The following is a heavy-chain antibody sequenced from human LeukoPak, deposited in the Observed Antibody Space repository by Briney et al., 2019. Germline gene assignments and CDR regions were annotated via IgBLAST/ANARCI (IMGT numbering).Heavy chain of an antibody. J-gene: IGHJ4*02. CDR3: ARWGRSSGYYFDY. Sequence: GRSLRLSCAASGXTLRSYGMHWVRQAPGKGLEWVAVISYDGSNKYYADSVKGRFTISRDNSKNTLYLQMNSLRAEDTAVYYCARWGRSSGYYFDYWGQGTLVTVSS. CDR1: GXTLRSYG. D-gene: IGHD3-22*01. CDR2: ISYDGSNK. V-gene: IGHV3-30*03.